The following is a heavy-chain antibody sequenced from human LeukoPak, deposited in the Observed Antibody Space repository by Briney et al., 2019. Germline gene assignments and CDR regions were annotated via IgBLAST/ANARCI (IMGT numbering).Heavy chain of an antibody. CDR1: GFTFSSYG. D-gene: IGHD2-2*01. V-gene: IGHV3-30*02. CDR3: ASQLLPAAMYDY. J-gene: IGHJ4*02. Sequence: PGGSLRLSCAASGFTFSSYGMHWVRQAPGKGLEWVAFIRFDGGNKYYTDSVKGRFTISRDNSKNTLYLQMNSLRAEDTAVYYCASQLLPAAMYDYWGQGTLVTVSS. CDR2: IRFDGGNK.